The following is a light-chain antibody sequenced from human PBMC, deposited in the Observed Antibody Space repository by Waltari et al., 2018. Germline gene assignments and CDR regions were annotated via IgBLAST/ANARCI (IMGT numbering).Light chain of an antibody. Sequence: EIVLTQSPGHLSLSPGERATLTCRASQRVSRWLAWYQQKPGQPPRLLIYGASSRATGIPDRFSGSGSGTDFSLTISRLEPEDFAVYYCQKYGTLPATFGQGTRVEVK. CDR2: GAS. J-gene: IGKJ1*01. CDR3: QKYGTLPAT. V-gene: IGKV3-20*01. CDR1: QRVSRW.